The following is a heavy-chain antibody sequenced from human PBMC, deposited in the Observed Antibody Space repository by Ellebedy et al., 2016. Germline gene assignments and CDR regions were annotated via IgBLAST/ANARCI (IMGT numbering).Heavy chain of an antibody. J-gene: IGHJ4*02. V-gene: IGHV4-59*01. CDR1: GGSISSYY. D-gene: IGHD5-24*01. CDR2: IYYSGST. CDR3: ARVVRDGYNWNFDY. Sequence: SETLSLTCTVSGGSISSYYWSWIRQPPGKGLEWIGYIYYSGSTNYNPSLKSRVTISVDTSKNQFSLKLSSVTAADTAVYYCARVVRDGYNWNFDYWGRGTLVTVSS.